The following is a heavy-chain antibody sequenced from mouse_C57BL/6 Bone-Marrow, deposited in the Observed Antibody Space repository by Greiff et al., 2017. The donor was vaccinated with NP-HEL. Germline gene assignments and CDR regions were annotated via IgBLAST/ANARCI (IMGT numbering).Heavy chain of an antibody. CDR2: IDPSDSYT. J-gene: IGHJ2*01. D-gene: IGHD4-1*01. CDR3: ARSTGTWDY. CDR1: GYTFTSYW. Sequence: QVQLQQPGAELVRPGSSVKLSCKASGYTFTSYWMHWVKQRPGRGLEWIGVIDPSDSYTNYNQKFKGKATLTVDTSSSSAYMQLSSLTSEDSAVYYCARSTGTWDYWGQGTTLTVSS. V-gene: IGHV1-59*01.